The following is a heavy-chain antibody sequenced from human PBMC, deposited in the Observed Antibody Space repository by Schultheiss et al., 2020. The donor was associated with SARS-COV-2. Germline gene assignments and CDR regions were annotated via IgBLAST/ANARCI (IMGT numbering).Heavy chain of an antibody. V-gene: IGHV3-66*01. Sequence: GGSLRLSCAASGFTFSDYYMSWIRQAPGKGLEWVSVIYSGGSTYYADSVKGRFTISRDNSKNTLYLQMNSLRAEDTAVYYCARAIYEYYFDSWGQGTLVTVSS. D-gene: IGHD2-2*02. CDR3: ARAIYEYYFDS. CDR2: IYSGGST. J-gene: IGHJ4*02. CDR1: GFTFSDYY.